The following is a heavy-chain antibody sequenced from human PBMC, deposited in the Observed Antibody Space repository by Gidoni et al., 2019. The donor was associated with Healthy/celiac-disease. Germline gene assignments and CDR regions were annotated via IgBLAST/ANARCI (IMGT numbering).Heavy chain of an antibody. D-gene: IGHD3-22*01. CDR1: GGTFSSYT. CDR3: ARQNDYYDRDQGWFDP. Sequence: QVQLVQSGAEVKKPGSSVKVSCKASGGTFSSYTISWVRQAPGQGLEWMGRIIPILGIANYAQKFQGRVTITADKSTSTAYMELSSLRSEDTAVYYCARQNDYYDRDQGWFDPWGQGTLVTVSS. V-gene: IGHV1-69*02. J-gene: IGHJ5*02. CDR2: IIPILGIA.